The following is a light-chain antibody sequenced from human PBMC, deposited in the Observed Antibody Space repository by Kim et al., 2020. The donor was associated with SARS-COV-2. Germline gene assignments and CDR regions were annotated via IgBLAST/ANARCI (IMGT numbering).Light chain of an antibody. CDR1: RSNIGAGYD. J-gene: IGLJ3*02. CDR2: GNS. Sequence: HRVPISCTGSRSNIGAGYDVHWSQQLPGTAPKLLIYGNSNRPSGFPDRFSGSKSGTSASLAITGLQAEDEADYYCQSYDSSLSGWVFGGGTKLTVL. CDR3: QSYDSSLSGWV. V-gene: IGLV1-40*01.